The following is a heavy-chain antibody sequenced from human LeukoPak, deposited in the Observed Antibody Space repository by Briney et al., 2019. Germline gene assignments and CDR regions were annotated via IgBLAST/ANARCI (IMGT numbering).Heavy chain of an antibody. CDR2: IFNSEST. V-gene: IGHV4-30-4*01. Sequence: PSETLSLTCTVSGGSITSDEFYWSWIRQPPGKGLEWIGYIFNSESTHYNPSLKSRVTMSGDTSKNRFSLKLNSVTAADTAVYYCARGGPPPFDYWGQGALVTVSS. CDR1: GGSITSDEFY. CDR3: ARGGPPPFDY. J-gene: IGHJ4*02. D-gene: IGHD3-16*01.